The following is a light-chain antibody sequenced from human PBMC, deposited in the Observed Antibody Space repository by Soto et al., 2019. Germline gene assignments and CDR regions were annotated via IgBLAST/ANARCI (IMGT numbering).Light chain of an antibody. Sequence: QSALTQPPSASGSPGQSVTISCTGTSSDVGAYKYVSWYQQHPGKAPKLMIYAVSERPSGVPDRFSGSKSGNTASLTVSGLQAEDEADYYCTSYTNSNTYVFGTGTKLTVL. V-gene: IGLV2-8*01. CDR3: TSYTNSNTYV. CDR2: AVS. J-gene: IGLJ1*01. CDR1: SSDVGAYKY.